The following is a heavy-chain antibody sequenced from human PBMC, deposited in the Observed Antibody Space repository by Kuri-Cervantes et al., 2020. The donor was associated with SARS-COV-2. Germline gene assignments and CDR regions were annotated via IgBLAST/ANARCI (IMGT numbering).Heavy chain of an antibody. J-gene: IGHJ6*02. CDR1: GFTFSNAW. V-gene: IGHV3-15*01. CDR3: TTDPRYYDFWSGYYYYGMDV. D-gene: IGHD3-3*01. CDR2: IKSKTDGGST. Sequence: GESLKISCAASGFTFSNAWMSWVRQAPGKGLEWVGRIKSKTDGGSTDYAAPVKGRFTISRDDSKNTLYLQMNSLKTEDTAVYYCTTDPRYYDFWSGYYYYGMDVWGQGTTVTVSS.